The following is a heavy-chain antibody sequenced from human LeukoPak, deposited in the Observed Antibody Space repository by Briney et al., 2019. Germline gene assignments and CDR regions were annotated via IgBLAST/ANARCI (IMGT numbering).Heavy chain of an antibody. CDR1: GSSFTSYW. V-gene: IGHV5-51*01. CDR3: ARAYYYDSSGYLYYIDY. D-gene: IGHD3-22*01. CDR2: IYPGDSDT. J-gene: IGHJ4*02. Sequence: GESLKISCKGPGSSFTSYWIGWVRQMPGKGLEWMGIIYPGDSDTRYSPSFQGQVTISADKSISTAYLQWSSLKASDTAMYYCARAYYYDSSGYLYYIDYWGQGTLVTVSS.